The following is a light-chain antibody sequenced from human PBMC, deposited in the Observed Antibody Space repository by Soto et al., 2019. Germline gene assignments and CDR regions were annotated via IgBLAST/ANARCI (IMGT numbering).Light chain of an antibody. J-gene: IGKJ4*01. Sequence: EIVLTQSPATLSLFPGERATLSCRASQSVSSYLAWYQHKPGQAPRLLIYDASNRATGIPARFSGSGSGTDFTLTISNLEPEDFVVYYCQQRVSWPLAFGGGTKVEI. CDR2: DAS. CDR1: QSVSSY. CDR3: QQRVSWPLA. V-gene: IGKV3-11*01.